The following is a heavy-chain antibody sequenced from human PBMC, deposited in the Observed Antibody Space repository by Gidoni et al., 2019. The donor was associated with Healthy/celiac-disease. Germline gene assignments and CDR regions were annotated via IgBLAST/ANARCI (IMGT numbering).Heavy chain of an antibody. D-gene: IGHD3-10*01. CDR1: GGSFSGYY. Sequence: QVPLQQWGAGLLKPSETLSLTCAVYGGSFSGYYWSWIRQPPGKGLEWIGEINHSGSTNYNPSLKSRVTISVDTSKNQFSLKLSSVTAADTAVYYCAVPPYYYGSGSWGQGTLVTVSS. J-gene: IGHJ4*02. V-gene: IGHV4-34*01. CDR2: INHSGST. CDR3: AVPPYYYGSGS.